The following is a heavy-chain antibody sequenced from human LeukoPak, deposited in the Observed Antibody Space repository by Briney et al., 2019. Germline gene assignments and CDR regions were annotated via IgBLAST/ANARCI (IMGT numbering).Heavy chain of an antibody. V-gene: IGHV3-23*01. J-gene: IGHJ4*02. CDR2: ISGSGGST. Sequence: AGGSLRLSCAASGFTFSSYAMSWVRQAPGKGLEWVSAISGSGGSTYYADSVKGRFTISRDNSKNTLYLQMNSLRAEDTAVYYCAKDRTTYPGYCSSTSCPRGYFDYWGQGTLVTVSS. CDR3: AKDRTTYPGYCSSTSCPRGYFDY. CDR1: GFTFSSYA. D-gene: IGHD2-2*01.